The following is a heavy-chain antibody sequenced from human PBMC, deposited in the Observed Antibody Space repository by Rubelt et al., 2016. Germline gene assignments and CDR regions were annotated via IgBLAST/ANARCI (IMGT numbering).Heavy chain of an antibody. V-gene: IGHV1-46*01. D-gene: IGHD3-3*01. Sequence: QVQLVQSGAEVKKPGASVKVSCKASGYTFTSYYMLWVRQAPGQGLEWMGIINPSGGSTSYAQKLQGRVTMTRDTSTSTVYMELSSLRSEDTAVYYWARSPRYDFEDNWFDPWGQGTLVTVSS. CDR3: ARSPRYDFEDNWFDP. CDR2: INPSGGST. J-gene: IGHJ5*02. CDR1: GYTFTSYY.